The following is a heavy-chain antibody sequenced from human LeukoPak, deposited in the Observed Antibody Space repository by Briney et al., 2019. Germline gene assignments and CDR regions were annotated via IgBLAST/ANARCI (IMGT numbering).Heavy chain of an antibody. J-gene: IGHJ6*02. CDR3: ARDGCSSTSCKAAEYYYYGMDV. D-gene: IGHD2-2*01. V-gene: IGHV4-4*07. CDR2: IYTSGST. Sequence: SETLSLTCTVSGGSISSYYWSWIRQPAGKGLEWIGRIYTSGSTNYNPSLKSRVTTSVDTSKNQFSLKLSSVTAADTAVYYCARDGCSSTSCKAAEYYYYGMDVWGQGTTVTVSS. CDR1: GGSISSYY.